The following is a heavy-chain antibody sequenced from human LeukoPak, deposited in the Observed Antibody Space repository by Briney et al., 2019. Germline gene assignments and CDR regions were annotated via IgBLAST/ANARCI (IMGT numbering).Heavy chain of an antibody. CDR1: GGFIGMYY. D-gene: IGHD3-9*01. CDR3: ASLPYYDILTGSYAERDY. CDR2: LYYSGST. Sequence: SETLCLTCTVSGGFIGMYYGSCIREPPGKGRGWGGYLYYSGSTYYNPSLKSRVTISADMSRNQFSLKLTSVTAADTAVYYCASLPYYDILTGSYAERDYWGRGTLVTVSS. J-gene: IGHJ4*02. V-gene: IGHV4-59*08.